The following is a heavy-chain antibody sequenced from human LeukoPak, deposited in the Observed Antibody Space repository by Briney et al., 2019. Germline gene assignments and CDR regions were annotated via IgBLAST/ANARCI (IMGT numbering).Heavy chain of an antibody. V-gene: IGHV1-18*01. CDR2: ISAYNGNT. CDR3: VGLQLVHGLDV. Sequence: ASVKVSCKASGYTFTSYGISWVRQAPGQGLEWMGWISAYNGNTNYAQKLQGRVTMTTDTSTSTAYMELRSLRSDDALRRTGVGLQLVHGLDVWGKGTTVTVSS. D-gene: IGHD5-24*01. CDR1: GYTFTSYG. J-gene: IGHJ6*04.